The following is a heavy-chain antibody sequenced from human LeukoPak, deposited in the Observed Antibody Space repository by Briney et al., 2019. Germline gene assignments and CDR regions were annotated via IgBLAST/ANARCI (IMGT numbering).Heavy chain of an antibody. J-gene: IGHJ5*02. Sequence: GGSLRLSCAASGFTFNTFGMHWVRQAPGKGLEWVAVIWSDGSYKYYADSVKGRFNISRDDSKNTLYLEMNSLRAEDTAVYYCARSTTVTTNNWFDPWGQGTLVTVSS. CDR2: IWSDGSYK. CDR3: ARSTTVTTNNWFDP. D-gene: IGHD4-17*01. V-gene: IGHV3-33*01. CDR1: GFTFNTFG.